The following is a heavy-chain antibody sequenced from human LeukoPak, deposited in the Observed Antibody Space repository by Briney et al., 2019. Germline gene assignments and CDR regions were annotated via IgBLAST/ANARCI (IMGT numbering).Heavy chain of an antibody. D-gene: IGHD3-3*01. V-gene: IGHV4-34*01. Sequence: SETLSLTCAVYGGSFSAYYWSWIRQPPGKGLEWIGEINHSGSTNYNPSLKSRVTISVDTSKNQFSLKLSSVTAADTAVYYCARVRFTSYFDYWGQGTLVTVSS. CDR3: ARVRFTSYFDY. J-gene: IGHJ4*02. CDR1: GGSFSAYY. CDR2: INHSGST.